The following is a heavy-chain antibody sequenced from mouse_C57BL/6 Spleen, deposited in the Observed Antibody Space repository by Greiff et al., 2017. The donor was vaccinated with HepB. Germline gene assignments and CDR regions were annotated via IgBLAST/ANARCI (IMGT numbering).Heavy chain of an antibody. CDR3: ARSTGTGVWFAY. Sequence: QVHVKQSGAELVRPGTSVKVSCKASGYAFTNYLIEWVKQRPGQGLEWIGVINPGSGGTNYNEKFKGKATLTADKSSSTAYMQLSSLTSEDSAVYFCARSTGTGVWFAYWGQGTLVTVSA. D-gene: IGHD4-1*02. J-gene: IGHJ3*01. CDR1: GYAFTNYL. CDR2: INPGSGGT. V-gene: IGHV1-54*01.